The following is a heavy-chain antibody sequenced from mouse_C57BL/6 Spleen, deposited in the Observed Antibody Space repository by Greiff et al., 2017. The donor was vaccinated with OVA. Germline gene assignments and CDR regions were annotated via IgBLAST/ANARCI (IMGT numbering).Heavy chain of an antibody. D-gene: IGHD2-2*01. J-gene: IGHJ4*01. CDR2: INPSNGGT. Sequence: VKLQQPGTELVKPGASVKLSCKASGYTFTSYWMHWVKQRPGQGLEWIGNINPSNGGTNYNEKFKSKATLTVDKSSSTAYMQLSSLTSEDSAVYYCARSNGYDGIFYAMDYWGQGTSVTVSS. V-gene: IGHV1-53*01. CDR1: GYTFTSYW. CDR3: ARSNGYDGIFYAMDY.